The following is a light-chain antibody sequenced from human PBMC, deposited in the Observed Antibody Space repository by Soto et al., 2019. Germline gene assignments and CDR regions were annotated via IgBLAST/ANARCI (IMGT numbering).Light chain of an antibody. CDR1: QSVSSN. V-gene: IGKV3-15*01. J-gene: IGKJ2*01. Sequence: EIVMTQSPATLSVSPGERATLSCRASQSVSSNLAWYQQKPGQAPRLLIYGASTRATGIPARFIGSGSGTEFTLTISSLQSEDFAVYYCQHYNNWPALYTFGQGTKLEIK. CDR3: QHYNNWPALYT. CDR2: GAS.